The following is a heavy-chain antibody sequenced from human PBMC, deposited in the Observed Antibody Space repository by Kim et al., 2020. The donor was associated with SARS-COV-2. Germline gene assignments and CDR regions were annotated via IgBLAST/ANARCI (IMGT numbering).Heavy chain of an antibody. CDR3: ARAVPGRYDY. V-gene: IGHV6-1*01. CDR1: GDSVSNNYTA. CDR2: TFYRSKWYT. D-gene: IGHD6-19*01. J-gene: IGHJ4*02. Sequence: SQTLSLTCVISGDSVSNNYTAWNWIRQSPSRGLEWLGRTFYRSKWYTDYAVFVKSRVIITADTSKNQFSLQLNSVTPEDTAVYFCARAVPGRYDYWGQGTLVSVSS.